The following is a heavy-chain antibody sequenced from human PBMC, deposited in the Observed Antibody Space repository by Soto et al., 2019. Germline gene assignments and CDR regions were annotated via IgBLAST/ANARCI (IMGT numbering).Heavy chain of an antibody. CDR3: AKEEAVAGSLSYYYYYMDV. J-gene: IGHJ6*03. CDR1: GFTFDDYA. V-gene: IGHV3-9*01. CDR2: ISWKSGSI. D-gene: IGHD6-19*01. Sequence: PGGSLRLSCATSGFTFDDYAMHWVRQAPGKGLERVSGISWKSGSIGYADSVKGRFNISRDNAKNSLYLQMNSLRAEDTAVYFCAKEEAVAGSLSYYYYYMDVWGKGTTVTVSS.